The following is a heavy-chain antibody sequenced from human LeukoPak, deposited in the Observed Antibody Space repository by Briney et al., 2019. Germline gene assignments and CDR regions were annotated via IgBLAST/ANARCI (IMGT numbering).Heavy chain of an antibody. Sequence: GASVKVSCKASGYTFTNYAMNWVRQAPGQGLEWMGWINTDTGNPTYAQGFTRRLVFSLDTSASTAYLQISSLKAEDTAVYYCARTLFGDQYQLLHNWFDPWGQGTPVTVSS. CDR2: INTDTGNP. CDR1: GYTFTNYA. CDR3: ARTLFGDQYQLLHNWFDP. V-gene: IGHV7-4-1*02. D-gene: IGHD2-2*01. J-gene: IGHJ5*02.